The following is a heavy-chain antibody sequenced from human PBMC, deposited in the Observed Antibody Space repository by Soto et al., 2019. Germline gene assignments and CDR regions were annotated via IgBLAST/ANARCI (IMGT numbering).Heavy chain of an antibody. CDR3: ARVKLMVYAIGPYGWFDP. J-gene: IGHJ5*02. CDR2: IIPIFGTA. D-gene: IGHD2-8*01. V-gene: IGHV1-69*01. Sequence: QVQLVQSGAEVKKPGSSVKVSCKASGGTFSSYAISWVRQAPGQGLEWMGGIIPIFGTANYAQKVQGRVTITADESTSTAYMELSSLRSEDTAVYYCARVKLMVYAIGPYGWFDPWGQGTLVTVSS. CDR1: GGTFSSYA.